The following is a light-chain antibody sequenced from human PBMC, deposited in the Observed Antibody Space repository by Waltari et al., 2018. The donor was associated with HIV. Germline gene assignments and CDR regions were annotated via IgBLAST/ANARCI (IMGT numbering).Light chain of an antibody. Sequence: EIVLTQSPGTLSLSPGDSVTLSCRASQSLSVRYIAWYQQRPGQPPRLLIYEGVTRATGIPDRFSGSGSVRDFSLSISRLEPEDFAVYFCQQYSDSPPGTFGQGTKVEIK. CDR3: QQYSDSPPGT. CDR1: QSLSVRY. CDR2: EGV. V-gene: IGKV3-20*01. J-gene: IGKJ1*01.